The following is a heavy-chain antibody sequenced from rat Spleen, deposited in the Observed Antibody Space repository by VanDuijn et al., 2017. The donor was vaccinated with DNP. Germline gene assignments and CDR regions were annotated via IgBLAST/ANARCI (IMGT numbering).Heavy chain of an antibody. J-gene: IGHJ2*01. CDR2: ISYDGSST. Sequence: EVQLVESGGGLVQPGRSLKLSCAASGFTFSDYNMAWVRQAPKKGLEWVATISYDGSSTYYRDSVKGRFTIFRVNAKSTLYLQRESLKSEDKATYYCARKNNFYYWGQGVMVTVSS. V-gene: IGHV5-7*01. CDR1: GFTFSDYN. CDR3: ARKNNFYY.